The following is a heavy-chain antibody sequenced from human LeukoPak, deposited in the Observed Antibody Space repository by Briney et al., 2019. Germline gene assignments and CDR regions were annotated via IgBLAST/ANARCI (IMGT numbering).Heavy chain of an antibody. CDR3: ARQQQLVLIDY. Sequence: PSETLPLTCTVSGGSISSYYWSWIRQPPGKGLEWIGYIYYSGSTNYNPSLKSRVTISVDTSKNQFSLKLSSVTAADTAVYYCARQQQLVLIDYWGQGTLVTVSS. V-gene: IGHV4-59*08. CDR2: IYYSGST. D-gene: IGHD6-13*01. CDR1: GGSISSYY. J-gene: IGHJ4*02.